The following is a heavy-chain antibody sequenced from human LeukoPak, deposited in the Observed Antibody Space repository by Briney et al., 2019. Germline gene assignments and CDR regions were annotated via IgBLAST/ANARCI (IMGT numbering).Heavy chain of an antibody. CDR2: IRTKAYGATT. CDR1: GFTFSSYW. D-gene: IGHD2-2*01. J-gene: IGHJ6*03. Sequence: PGGSLRLSCAASGFTFSSYWMSWVRQAPGKGLEWVAFIRTKAYGATTEYAASVKGRFSISRDDSTSIAYLEMNSLKTEDTAVYYCTTSGYCSSAGCLAAGYYNYMDVWGRGTTVTVSS. V-gene: IGHV3-49*04. CDR3: TTSGYCSSAGCLAAGYYNYMDV.